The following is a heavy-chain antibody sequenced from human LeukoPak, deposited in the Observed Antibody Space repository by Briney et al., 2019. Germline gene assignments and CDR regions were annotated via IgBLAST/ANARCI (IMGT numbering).Heavy chain of an antibody. V-gene: IGHV4-39*07. D-gene: IGHD2-8*01. J-gene: IGHJ4*02. CDR2: INYSGST. CDR1: GGSISSSNYY. Sequence: SETLSLTCTVSGGSISSSNYYWGWIRQPPGKGLEWIGSINYSGSTYYNPSLKSRVTISVDTPKNQFSLKLTSVTAADTAMYYCARISILYFGPSTFDYWGQGTLVTVSS. CDR3: ARISILYFGPSTFDY.